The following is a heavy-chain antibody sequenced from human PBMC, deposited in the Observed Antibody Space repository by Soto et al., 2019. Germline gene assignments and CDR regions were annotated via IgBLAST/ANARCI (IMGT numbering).Heavy chain of an antibody. CDR1: GGSISSSSYY. D-gene: IGHD6-19*01. CDR2: VYYSGTT. V-gene: IGHV4-39*01. Sequence: SETLSLTCTVSGGSISSSSYYWGWIRQSPGKGLEWIGSVYYSGTTYYNPSLKRRVTISVDTYNQFSLKLSSVTAADTAYYFCARRPMVGPVAENAFDIWGQGTRVTVS. CDR3: ARRPMVGPVAENAFDI. J-gene: IGHJ3*02.